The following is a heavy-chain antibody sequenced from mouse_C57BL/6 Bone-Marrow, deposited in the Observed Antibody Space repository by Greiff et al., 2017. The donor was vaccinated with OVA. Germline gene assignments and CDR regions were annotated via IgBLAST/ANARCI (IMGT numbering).Heavy chain of an antibody. V-gene: IGHV5-17*01. CDR1: GFTFSDYG. CDR3: ARLKLGLYFYV. D-gene: IGHD4-1*01. Sequence: EVKLMESGGGLVKPGGSLKLSCAASGFTFSDYGMHWVRQAPEKGLEWVAYISSGSSTIYYADTVKGRFTISRDNAKNTLFLQMTSLMSEDTAMYYCARLKLGLYFYVWGTGPTVTVSS. J-gene: IGHJ1*03. CDR2: ISSGSSTI.